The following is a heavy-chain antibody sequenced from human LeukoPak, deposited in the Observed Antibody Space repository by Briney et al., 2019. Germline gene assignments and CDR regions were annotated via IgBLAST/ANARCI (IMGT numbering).Heavy chain of an antibody. CDR1: GFTFSSYV. Sequence: GGSLRLSCAASGFTFSSYVMHWVRQAPGKGLEWVAVIWYDGSNKYYADSVKGRFTISRDNSKNTLYLQMNSLRAEDTAVYYCARAEYSSGYNWFDPWGQGTLVTVSS. CDR2: IWYDGSNK. CDR3: ARAEYSSGYNWFDP. J-gene: IGHJ5*02. V-gene: IGHV3-33*01. D-gene: IGHD6-19*01.